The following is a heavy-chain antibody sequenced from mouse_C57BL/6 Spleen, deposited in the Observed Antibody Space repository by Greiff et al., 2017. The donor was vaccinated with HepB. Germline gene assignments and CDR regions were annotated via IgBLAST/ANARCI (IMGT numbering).Heavy chain of an antibody. Sequence: EVKLVESGGGLVKPGGSLKLSCAASGFTFSSYAMSWVRQTPEKRLEWVATISDGGSYTYYPDNVQGRFTISRDNAKNNLYLQMSHLKSEDTAMYYCARGLDGYYLRGYVDYWGQGTTLTVSS. V-gene: IGHV5-4*03. CDR3: ARGLDGYYLRGYVDY. CDR1: GFTFSSYA. CDR2: ISDGGSYT. J-gene: IGHJ2*01. D-gene: IGHD2-3*01.